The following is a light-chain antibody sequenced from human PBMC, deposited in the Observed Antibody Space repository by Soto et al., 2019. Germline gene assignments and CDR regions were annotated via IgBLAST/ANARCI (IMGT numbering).Light chain of an antibody. CDR3: QQYNSWPRT. CDR2: HSS. V-gene: IGKV3-15*01. J-gene: IGKJ1*01. CDR1: QSVSSK. Sequence: EIVMTQSPGTLSESPGERATLSCRASQSVSSKLAGYQQKPGQAPRVLIYHSSTRATGIPARFSGRGSGTEFTITISSLQSEDVAVYYCQQYNSWPRTFGEGTKVEIK.